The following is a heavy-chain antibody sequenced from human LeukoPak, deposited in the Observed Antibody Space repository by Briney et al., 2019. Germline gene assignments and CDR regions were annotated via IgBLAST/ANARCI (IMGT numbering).Heavy chain of an antibody. D-gene: IGHD3-22*01. J-gene: IGHJ6*02. Sequence: GGSLRLSCAASGFTFSSYAMSWVRQAPGKGLEWVSAISGSGGSTYYADSVKGRFTISRDNSKNTLYLQMNSLRAEDTAVYYCANCQGLIPDSSGYWLNYYYYYGMDVWGQGTTVTVSS. CDR2: ISGSGGST. V-gene: IGHV3-23*01. CDR1: GFTFSSYA. CDR3: ANCQGLIPDSSGYWLNYYYYYGMDV.